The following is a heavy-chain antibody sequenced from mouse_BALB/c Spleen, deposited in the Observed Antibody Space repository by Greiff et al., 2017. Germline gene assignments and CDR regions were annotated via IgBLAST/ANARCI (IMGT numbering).Heavy chain of an antibody. CDR2: ISSGGST. CDR3: AGGGGNYPFAY. V-gene: IGHV5-6-5*01. CDR1: GFTFSSYA. D-gene: IGHD2-1*01. J-gene: IGHJ3*01. Sequence: EVMLVESGGGLVKPGGSLKLSCAASGFTFSSYAMSWVRQTPEKRLEWVASISSGGSTYYPDSVKGRFTISRDNARNILYLQMSSLRSEDTAMYYCAGGGGNYPFAYWGQGTLVTVSA.